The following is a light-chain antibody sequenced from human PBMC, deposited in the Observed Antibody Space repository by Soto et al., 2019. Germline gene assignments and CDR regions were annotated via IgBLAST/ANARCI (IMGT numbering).Light chain of an antibody. CDR3: QQYGGSRT. V-gene: IGKV3-20*01. Sequence: EIVLTQSPGTLSVSPGERANLSCRASQSISNNYLAWYEQKPGQAPRLLIYDASSRATGIPDRFSGSGSGTDFTLTIRRLEPEDFAVYYCQQYGGSRTFGQGTRVEI. CDR2: DAS. J-gene: IGKJ1*01. CDR1: QSISNNY.